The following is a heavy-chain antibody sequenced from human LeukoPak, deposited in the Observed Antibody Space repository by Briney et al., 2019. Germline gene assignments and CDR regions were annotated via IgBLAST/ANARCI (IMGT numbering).Heavy chain of an antibody. Sequence: SETLSLTCTVSGGSISSYYWSWIRQPAGKGLEWIGRIYTSGSTNYNPSLKSRVTMSVDTSKNQFSLKLSSVTAADTAVYYCASGSIAARTYYFDYWGLGTLVTVSS. CDR3: ASGSIAARTYYFDY. J-gene: IGHJ4*02. V-gene: IGHV4-4*07. D-gene: IGHD6-6*01. CDR2: IYTSGST. CDR1: GGSISSYY.